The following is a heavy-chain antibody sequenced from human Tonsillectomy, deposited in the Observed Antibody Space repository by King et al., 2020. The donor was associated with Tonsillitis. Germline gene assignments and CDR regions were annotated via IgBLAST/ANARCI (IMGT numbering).Heavy chain of an antibody. D-gene: IGHD3-16*01. CDR2: IAYDASYE. CDR1: GFTFSNYG. Sequence: VQLVESGGGVVQPGRSLRLSCAASGFTFSNYGMHWLRQAPGKGLEWVALIAYDASYENYADSVKGRFAISRDNSKNTLHLEMHSLRVEDTAVYYCAKDGIGLSDWSFDLWGRGTLFTVSS. V-gene: IGHV3-30*18. J-gene: IGHJ2*01. CDR3: AKDGIGLSDWSFDL.